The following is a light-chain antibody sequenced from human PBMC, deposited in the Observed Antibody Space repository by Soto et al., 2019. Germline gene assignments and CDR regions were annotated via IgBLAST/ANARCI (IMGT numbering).Light chain of an antibody. J-gene: IGKJ1*01. CDR1: QSISSW. Sequence: DIQMTQSPSTLSASVGDRVTITCRASQSISSWLAWYQQKPGKAPKLLIYKASSLESGVPSRFSGSGSAKEFTLTISSLQPDDFATYYCQQYNSYSQTFGQGTKVEIK. V-gene: IGKV1-5*03. CDR2: KAS. CDR3: QQYNSYSQT.